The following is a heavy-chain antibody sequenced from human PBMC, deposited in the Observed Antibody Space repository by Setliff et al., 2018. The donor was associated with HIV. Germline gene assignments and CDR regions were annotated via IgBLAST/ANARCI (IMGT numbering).Heavy chain of an antibody. CDR2: ISSSSSTI. CDR3: ARPLLQQLVLGINWFDP. Sequence: GGSLRLSCASSGFTFSSYSMNWVRQAPGKGLEWVSYISSSSSTIYYADSVKGRFTISRDNSKNTLYLQMNSLRAEDTAVYYCARPLLQQLVLGINWFDPWGQGTLVTVSS. D-gene: IGHD6-13*01. J-gene: IGHJ5*02. CDR1: GFTFSSYS. V-gene: IGHV3-48*01.